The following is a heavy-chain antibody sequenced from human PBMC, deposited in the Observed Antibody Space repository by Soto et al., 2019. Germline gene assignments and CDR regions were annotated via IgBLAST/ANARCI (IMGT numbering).Heavy chain of an antibody. CDR1: GFTFSSYA. Sequence: EVQLLESGGGLVQPGGSLRLSCAASGFTFSSYAMSWVRQAPGKGLEWVSAISGSGGSTYYADSVKGRFTISRDNSKNTLYLQMNSLGAEDTAVYYCAKDRGDYGKTGSFDYWGQGTLVTVSS. CDR3: AKDRGDYGKTGSFDY. J-gene: IGHJ4*02. V-gene: IGHV3-23*01. CDR2: ISGSGGST. D-gene: IGHD4-17*01.